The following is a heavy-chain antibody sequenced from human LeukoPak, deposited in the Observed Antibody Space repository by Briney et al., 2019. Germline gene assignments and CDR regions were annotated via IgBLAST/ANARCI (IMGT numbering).Heavy chain of an antibody. D-gene: IGHD2-8*02. CDR3: AQKTPGHHPFDY. CDR1: GFTFSSYA. J-gene: IGHJ4*02. Sequence: GGSLRFSCAASGFTFSSYALNWVRQAPGKGLEWVSASGTSGDTYYGDSVKGRFTISRDNAKNTVYLQMSSLRVEDTAVYYCAQKTPGHHPFDYWGQGILVTVSS. V-gene: IGHV3-23*01. CDR2: SGTSGDT.